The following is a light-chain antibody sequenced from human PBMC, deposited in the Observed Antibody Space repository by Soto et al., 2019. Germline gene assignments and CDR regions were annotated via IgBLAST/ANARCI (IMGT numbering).Light chain of an antibody. CDR1: EKVSSY. CDR3: QQYNTYPFT. V-gene: IGKV1-5*01. J-gene: IGKJ3*01. CDR2: DAS. Sequence: DVQMTQSPSTLSASAGDRVTITCRASEKVSSYLAWFQQKPGNAPKLLISDASDLESGVPSRFSGSGAGTDFTLTISSLQPDDFATYYCQQYNTYPFTFGPGTKIDVK.